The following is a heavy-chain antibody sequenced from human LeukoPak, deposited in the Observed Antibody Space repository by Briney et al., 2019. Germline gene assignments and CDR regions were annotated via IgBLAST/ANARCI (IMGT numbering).Heavy chain of an antibody. CDR3: ARQTRPTVTSRGLGY. CDR1: GYSFTSYW. CDR2: IDPSNSYT. D-gene: IGHD4-17*01. V-gene: IGHV5-10-1*01. J-gene: IGHJ4*02. Sequence: GESLKISCKGSGYSFTSYWISWVRQMPGKGLEWIGRIDPSNSYTNYSPSFQGHVTISADKSISTAYLQWSSLKASDTAMYYCARQTRPTVTSRGLGYWGQGTLVTVSS.